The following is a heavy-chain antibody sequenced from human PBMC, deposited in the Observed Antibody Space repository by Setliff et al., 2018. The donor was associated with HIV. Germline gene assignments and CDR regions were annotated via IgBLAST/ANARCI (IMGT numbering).Heavy chain of an antibody. V-gene: IGHV4-38-2*01. Sequence: SETLSLTCAVSGYSISSGYYWGWSRPPPGKRLEWTGSIYHSESTYYKPSLKSRVTISVDTSKNQFSLRLSSVAAGDTAVYYCARSSDPVASGYYYFEYWGQGTLVTVSS. J-gene: IGHJ4*02. CDR2: IYHSEST. D-gene: IGHD3-3*01. CDR3: ARSSDPVASGYYYFEY. CDR1: GYSISSGYY.